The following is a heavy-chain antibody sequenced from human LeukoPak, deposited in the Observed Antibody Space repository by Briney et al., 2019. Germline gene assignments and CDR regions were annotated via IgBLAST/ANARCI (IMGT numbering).Heavy chain of an antibody. CDR2: ISSNSGNI. CDR3: ASQGGFDN. V-gene: IGHV3-21*01. D-gene: IGHD2-15*01. CDR1: GXTFSSYT. J-gene: IGHJ4*02. Sequence: KPGGSLRLSCAASGXTFSSYTMNWVRQAPGKGLEWVSSISSNSGNIYYADSVKGRFTISRDNAKNSLYLQMNSLRVEDTAVYYCASQGGFDNWGQGTLVTVSS.